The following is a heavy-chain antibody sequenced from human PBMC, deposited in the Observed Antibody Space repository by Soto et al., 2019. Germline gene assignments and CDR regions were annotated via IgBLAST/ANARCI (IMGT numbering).Heavy chain of an antibody. Sequence: EVQVWESGGGLVQPGGSLRLSCESAGFTLNSYAMSWVRQAPGKGLEWVSAISASGVSTYYADSVKGRFTISRDDSKNTLYLQMSSLSAEDTAVYYCARGRGGNWNYVAGLGKDYYYGMDVWGQGTTVTVSS. CDR2: ISASGVST. J-gene: IGHJ6*02. CDR3: ARGRGGNWNYVAGLGKDYYYGMDV. V-gene: IGHV3-23*01. D-gene: IGHD1-7*01. CDR1: GFTLNSYA.